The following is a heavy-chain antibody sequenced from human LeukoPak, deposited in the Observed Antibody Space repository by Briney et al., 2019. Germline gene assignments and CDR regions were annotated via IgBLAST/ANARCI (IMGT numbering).Heavy chain of an antibody. CDR2: ISGSSNSI. CDR3: ARDLDWSFDY. V-gene: IGHV3-21*06. CDR1: GFTFSSYS. J-gene: IGHJ4*02. D-gene: IGHD3/OR15-3a*01. Sequence: GGSLGLSCAASGFTFSSYSMNWVRQAPGKGLEWISYISGSSNSINYADSVKGRFTISRDNAKNSLYLEMNSLRAEDTAVYYCARDLDWSFDYWGQGTLVTVSS.